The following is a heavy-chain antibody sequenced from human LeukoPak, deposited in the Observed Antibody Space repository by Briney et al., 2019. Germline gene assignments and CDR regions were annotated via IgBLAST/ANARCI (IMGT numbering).Heavy chain of an antibody. V-gene: IGHV3-11*06. CDR3: ARDFPSKDYVWGSYRNGVAFDI. CDR2: ISSSSSYI. J-gene: IGHJ3*02. Sequence: GSLRLSCAASGFTFSDYYMSWIRQAPGKGLEWVSSISSSSSYIYYADSVKGRFTISRDNAKNSLYLQMNSLRAEDTAVYYCARDFPSKDYVWGSYRNGVAFDIWGQGTMVTVSS. D-gene: IGHD3-16*02. CDR1: GFTFSDYY.